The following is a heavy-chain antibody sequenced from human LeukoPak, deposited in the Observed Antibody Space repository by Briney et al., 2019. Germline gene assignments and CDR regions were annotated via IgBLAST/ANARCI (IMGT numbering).Heavy chain of an antibody. Sequence: SQTLSLTCSVSGVSIANSYYYCGWIRQSPGKGLQWIGSIYYSGSTDYNPSLRGRVAIFVDTSENQFTLSPTSMTAADTAVYHCAIATVHPAFDPWGQGIMVIVST. CDR2: IYYSGST. J-gene: IGHJ5*02. D-gene: IGHD6-6*01. V-gene: IGHV4-39*01. CDR3: AIATVHPAFDP. CDR1: GVSIANSYYY.